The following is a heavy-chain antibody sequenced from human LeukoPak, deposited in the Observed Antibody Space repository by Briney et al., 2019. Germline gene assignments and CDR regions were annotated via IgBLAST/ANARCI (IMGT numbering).Heavy chain of an antibody. CDR2: INHSGST. V-gene: IGHV4-34*01. D-gene: IGHD2-2*02. J-gene: IGHJ4*02. CDR1: GEPFNGYY. CDR3: ASRYFCSSTSCYTFDY. Sequence: SETLSLTCAVYGEPFNGYYWNWIRQSPGKGLEWIGEINHSGSTNYNPSLKSRVTISVDTSKNQFSLKLNSVTAADTAVYYCASRYFCSSTSCYTFDYWGQGTLVTVSS.